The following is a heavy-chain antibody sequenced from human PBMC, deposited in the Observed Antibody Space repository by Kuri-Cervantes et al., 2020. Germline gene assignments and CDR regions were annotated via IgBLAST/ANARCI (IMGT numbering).Heavy chain of an antibody. CDR3: AKSALTYYDILTGYYRS. J-gene: IGHJ5*02. D-gene: IGHD3-9*01. Sequence: LSLTCAASGYTFSSYGMHWVRQAPGKGLEWVAVISYDGSNKYYADSVKGRFTISRDNSKTTLYLQMNSLRAEDTAVYYCAKSALTYYDILTGYYRSWGQGTLVTVSS. CDR1: GYTFSSYG. V-gene: IGHV3-30*18. CDR2: ISYDGSNK.